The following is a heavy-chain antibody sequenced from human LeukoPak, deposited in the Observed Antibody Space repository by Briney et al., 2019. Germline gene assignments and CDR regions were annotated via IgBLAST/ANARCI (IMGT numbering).Heavy chain of an antibody. CDR3: ARDLIAAAGTPDAFDI. CDR2: INHSGST. CDR1: GGSFSGYY. Sequence: SETLSLTCAVYGGSFSGYYWSWIRQPPGKGLEWIGEINHSGSTNYNPSLKSRVTISVDTSKNQFSLKLSSVTAADTAVYYCARDLIAAAGTPDAFDIWGQGTMVTVSS. J-gene: IGHJ3*02. D-gene: IGHD6-13*01. V-gene: IGHV4-34*01.